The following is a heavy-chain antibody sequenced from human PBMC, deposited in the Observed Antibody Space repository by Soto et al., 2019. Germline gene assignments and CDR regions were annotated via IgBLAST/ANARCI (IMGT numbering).Heavy chain of an antibody. CDR1: GFTFNNYS. CDR3: ARDKRDDFWSGRDYYYYGMDV. Sequence: GGSLRLSCAASGFTFNNYSMHWVRQAPGRGLLWVTYISSSSTTIYYADSVKGRFTISRDNAKNSLYLQMNSLRDEDTAVYYCARDKRDDFWSGRDYYYYGMDVWGQGTTVTVSS. CDR2: ISSSSTTI. J-gene: IGHJ6*02. V-gene: IGHV3-48*02. D-gene: IGHD3-3*01.